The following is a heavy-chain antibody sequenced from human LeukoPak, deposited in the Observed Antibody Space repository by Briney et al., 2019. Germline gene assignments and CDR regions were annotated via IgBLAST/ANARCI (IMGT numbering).Heavy chain of an antibody. CDR3: TRDQRLRTIITAYYYFDY. Sequence: GGSLRLSCTASGFTFGDYAMSWVRQAPGKGLEWVGFIRSKAYSGTTEYAASVKGRFTISRDDSKSIAYLQMNSLETEDTAVYYCTRDQRLRTIITAYYYFDYWGQGTLVTVSS. CDR1: GFTFGDYA. V-gene: IGHV3-49*04. D-gene: IGHD4-17*01. J-gene: IGHJ4*02. CDR2: IRSKAYSGTT.